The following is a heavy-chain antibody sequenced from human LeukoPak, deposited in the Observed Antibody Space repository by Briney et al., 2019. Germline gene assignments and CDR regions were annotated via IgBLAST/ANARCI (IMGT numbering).Heavy chain of an antibody. CDR1: GFTFSIYD. J-gene: IGHJ4*02. Sequence: GGSLRLSCEASGFTFSIYDMYWVRQAPGKGLECVASISRNSGDYTLYAASVKGRFTISRDNSKNTLYLQMNSLRAEDTAVYYCAKGYGDSSWRGGTNWGQGTLVTVSS. V-gene: IGHV3-23*01. CDR2: ISRNSGDYT. D-gene: IGHD6-13*01. CDR3: AKGYGDSSWRGGTN.